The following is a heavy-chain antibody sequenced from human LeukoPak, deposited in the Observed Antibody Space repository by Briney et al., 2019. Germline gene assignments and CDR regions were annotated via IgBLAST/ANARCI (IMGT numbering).Heavy chain of an antibody. J-gene: IGHJ4*02. D-gene: IGHD3-22*01. CDR3: ARGDYYDSSGYPDY. V-gene: IGHV1-2*02. Sequence: GASVKVSCKASGYTFTGHYMHCVRQAPGQALEWMGWINPNSGGRGYAQKFQGRVTLTRNTSISTAYMELSRLRSDDTAVYYCARGDYYDSSGYPDYWGQGTLVTVSS. CDR1: GYTFTGHY. CDR2: INPNSGGR.